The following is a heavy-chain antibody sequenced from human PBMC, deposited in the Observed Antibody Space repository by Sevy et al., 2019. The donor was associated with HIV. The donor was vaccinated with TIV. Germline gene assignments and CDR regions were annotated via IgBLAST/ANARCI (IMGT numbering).Heavy chain of an antibody. CDR2: FSFGCGEI. D-gene: IGHD2-8*01. V-gene: IGHV3-23*01. J-gene: IGHJ4*02. CDR1: GFTFSKYS. CDR3: AREGCTKPHDY. Sequence: GGSLRLSCAASGFTFSKYSMSWVRQPPGKGLEWVSTFSFGCGEINYADSVKGRFTISRDNSKNSVYLQMNSLRPEDTAVYYCAREGCTKPHDYWGQGTLVTVSS.